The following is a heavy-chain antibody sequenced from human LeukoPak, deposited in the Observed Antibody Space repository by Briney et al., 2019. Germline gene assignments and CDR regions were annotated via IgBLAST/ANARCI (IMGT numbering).Heavy chain of an antibody. CDR3: ARLNKNDSGSYRFGKKKRGYMDV. CDR2: ISGSGRTT. D-gene: IGHD3-10*01. J-gene: IGHJ6*03. V-gene: IGHV3-23*01. CDR1: GFTFSSYA. Sequence: GGSLRLSCAASGFTFSSYAMSWVRQAPGKGLEWVSGISGSGRTTYYADSVKGRFTISRDNSKNTLYLQMNSLRAEDTAVYYCARLNKNDSGSYRFGKKKRGYMDVWSKGTTVTISS.